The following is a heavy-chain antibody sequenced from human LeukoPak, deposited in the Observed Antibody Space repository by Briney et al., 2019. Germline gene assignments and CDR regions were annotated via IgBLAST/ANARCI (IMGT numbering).Heavy chain of an antibody. CDR3: AITYGSGSYFGIDY. J-gene: IGHJ4*02. Sequence: PSETLSLTCAVYGGSFSGYYWSWIRQPPGKGLEWIGEINHTGSTNYNPSLKSRVTISVDTSKNQFSLKLSSVTAADTAVYYCAITYGSGSYFGIDYWGQGTLVTVSS. CDR1: GGSFSGYY. V-gene: IGHV4-34*01. D-gene: IGHD3-10*01. CDR2: INHTGST.